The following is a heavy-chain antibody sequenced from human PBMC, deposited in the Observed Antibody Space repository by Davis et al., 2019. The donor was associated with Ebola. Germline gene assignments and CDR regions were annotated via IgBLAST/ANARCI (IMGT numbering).Heavy chain of an antibody. CDR3: VQDLFWWSAADV. CDR1: GVTLSSCA. J-gene: IGHJ6*02. CDR2: SGSDTAT. Sequence: GESLKISCAASGVTLSSCAMSWVRQSPGEGLGSVSVSGSDTATHYADSVRGRFNISSDDSNKTVFLQMDSLRAEDPAVYYCVQDLFWWSAADVWGQGTTVTVS. V-gene: IGHV3-23*01. D-gene: IGHD2-8*02.